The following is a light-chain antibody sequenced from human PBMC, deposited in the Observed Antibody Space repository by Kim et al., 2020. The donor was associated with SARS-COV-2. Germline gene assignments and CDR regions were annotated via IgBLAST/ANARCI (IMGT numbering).Light chain of an antibody. V-gene: IGKV1-5*03. CDR2: KAS. Sequence: AALGDRFTITCRASQNINSWLAWYQQKPGKAPKLLIYKASSLESGVPSRFSGSGSGTEFTLTISSLQPDDFATYYCQQYKTYPWTFGQGTKVDIK. CDR3: QQYKTYPWT. J-gene: IGKJ1*01. CDR1: QNINSW.